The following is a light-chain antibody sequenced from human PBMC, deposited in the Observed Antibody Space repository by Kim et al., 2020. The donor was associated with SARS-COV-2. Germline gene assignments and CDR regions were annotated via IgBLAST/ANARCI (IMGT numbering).Light chain of an antibody. CDR1: QNLLHSNGYYY. V-gene: IGKV2-28*01. CDR3: MQSLHTPLT. J-gene: IGKJ5*01. Sequence: DIVMTQSPLSLPVTPGEPASISCRSSQNLLHSNGYYYLDWYLQKPGQSPQLLIYLGYHRPSGVPDRFSGSGSGTDFTLRISRVEAEDVGVYSCMQSLHTPLTFGQGTRLEIK. CDR2: LGY.